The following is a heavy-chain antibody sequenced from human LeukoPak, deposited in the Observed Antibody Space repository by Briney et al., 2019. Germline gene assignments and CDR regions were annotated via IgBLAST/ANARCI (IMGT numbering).Heavy chain of an antibody. Sequence: SETLSLTCTVSGASIKSSRYYWGWIRQPPGKGLEWIGSIYYSGNTYCNPSLKSRVTISVDTSKKQASLKLGSVTAADTAVYYCARDSDIYGAYFDPWGQGTLVTVSS. V-gene: IGHV4-39*07. D-gene: IGHD3-9*01. CDR1: GASIKSSRYY. CDR3: ARDSDIYGAYFDP. CDR2: IYYSGNT. J-gene: IGHJ5*02.